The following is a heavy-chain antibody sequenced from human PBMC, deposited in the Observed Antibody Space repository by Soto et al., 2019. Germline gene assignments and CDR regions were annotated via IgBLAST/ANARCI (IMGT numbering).Heavy chain of an antibody. D-gene: IGHD3-9*01. Sequence: ASVKVSCQASGYTFTSYAMHWVRQAPGQRLEWMGWINAGNGNTKYSQKFQGRVTITRDTSASTAYMELSSLRSEDTAVYYCARDSIGGRYFDWLSYFDYWGQGTLVTVSS. CDR1: GYTFTSYA. CDR3: ARDSIGGRYFDWLSYFDY. CDR2: INAGNGNT. V-gene: IGHV1-3*01. J-gene: IGHJ4*02.